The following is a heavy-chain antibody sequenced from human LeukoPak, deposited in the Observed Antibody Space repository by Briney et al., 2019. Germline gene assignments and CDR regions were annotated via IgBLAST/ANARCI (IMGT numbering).Heavy chain of an antibody. D-gene: IGHD2-2*01. V-gene: IGHV3-11*01. Sequence: GGSLRLSCAASGFNIDDYYMSWIRQAPGKGLEWVSHISLSGGTIHYADSVKGRFTISRDNAKNSLYLQMNSLRAEDTAVYYCARDPGLYCSSTSCYAFDYWGQGTLVTVSS. CDR1: GFNIDDYY. CDR3: ARDPGLYCSSTSCYAFDY. CDR2: ISLSGGTI. J-gene: IGHJ4*02.